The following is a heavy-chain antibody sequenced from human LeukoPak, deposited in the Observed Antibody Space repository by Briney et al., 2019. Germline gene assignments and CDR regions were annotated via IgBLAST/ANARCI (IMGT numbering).Heavy chain of an antibody. Sequence: PSETLSLTCAVCGGSFSGYYWSWIRQPPGKGLEWIGEINHSGSTKYNPFLKSRVTISVDTSKNQFFLKLSSVTAADTAVYYCARAEVAGYYYGSGSYYQVWGQGTLVTVSS. J-gene: IGHJ4*02. D-gene: IGHD3-10*01. CDR3: ARAEVAGYYYGSGSYYQV. CDR1: GGSFSGYY. CDR2: INHSGST. V-gene: IGHV4-34*01.